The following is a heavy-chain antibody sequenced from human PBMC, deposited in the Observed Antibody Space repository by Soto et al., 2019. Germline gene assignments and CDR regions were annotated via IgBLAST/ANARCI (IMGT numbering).Heavy chain of an antibody. D-gene: IGHD2-8*01. V-gene: IGHV3-48*01. Sequence: GGSLRLSCAASGFTFSTYSMNWVRQAPGKGLEWVSYISSSSSTIFYTDSVKGRFTVSRDNAKNSLYLQMNSLRAEDTAVYYCARDGRYCTNGVCYTPYYYYGMDVWGQGTTVTVSS. CDR2: ISSSSSTI. CDR1: GFTFSTYS. CDR3: ARDGRYCTNGVCYTPYYYYGMDV. J-gene: IGHJ6*02.